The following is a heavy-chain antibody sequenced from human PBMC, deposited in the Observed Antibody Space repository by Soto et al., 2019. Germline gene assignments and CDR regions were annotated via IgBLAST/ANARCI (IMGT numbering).Heavy chain of an antibody. D-gene: IGHD4-4*01. Sequence: QVQLQQWGAGLLKPSETLSLTCAVSGGSFSGYYWSWIRQPPGKGLEWIGEINHSGSTNYNPSHNNQATISLDTSKNQCSLNLSSVTAADPAVYYCASGYAHPGSNPVPYYFDYWGQGTLVTVSS. J-gene: IGHJ4*02. V-gene: IGHV4-34*01. CDR1: GGSFSGYY. CDR3: ASGYAHPGSNPVPYYFDY. CDR2: INHSGST.